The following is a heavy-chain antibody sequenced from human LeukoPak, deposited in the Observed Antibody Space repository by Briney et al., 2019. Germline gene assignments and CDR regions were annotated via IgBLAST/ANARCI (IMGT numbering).Heavy chain of an antibody. CDR1: GYSFTSYW. CDR2: IYPGDSDT. Sequence: GESLKISCKGSGYSFTSYWIGWVRQMPGKGLEWMGIIYPGDSDTRYSPSFPGQVTISADKSITTAYLQWSSLKASDTAMYYCARTYYDILTGYPNEPYSFDYWGQGTLVTVSS. J-gene: IGHJ4*02. CDR3: ARTYYDILTGYPNEPYSFDY. D-gene: IGHD3-9*01. V-gene: IGHV5-51*01.